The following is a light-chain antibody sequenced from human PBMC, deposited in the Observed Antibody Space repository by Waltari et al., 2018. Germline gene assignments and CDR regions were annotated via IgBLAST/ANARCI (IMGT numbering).Light chain of an antibody. CDR3: GTWDSSLSGAV. V-gene: IGLV1-51*02. CDR2: EGS. Sequence: QSVLTQPPSLSAAPGQRVTISCSGGHSNIGNNYVSWYRQFPGTAPKLIYYEGSDRPSGVPGRFAGSTSGTSATLDITGLQAGDEADYYCGTWDSSLSGAVFGGGTHLTVL. CDR1: HSNIGNNY. J-gene: IGLJ7*01.